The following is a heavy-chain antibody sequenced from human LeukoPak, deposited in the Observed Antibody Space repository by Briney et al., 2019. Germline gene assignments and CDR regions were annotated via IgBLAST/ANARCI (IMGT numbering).Heavy chain of an antibody. D-gene: IGHD3-9*01. V-gene: IGHV3-48*03. CDR1: GFIFSSYE. CDR2: ISSGSHTM. J-gene: IGHJ4*02. Sequence: GXSLRLSCAASGFIFSSYEMNWVRQAPGKGLEWVSYISSGSHTMYYADSVKGRFTISRDNTKNSLYLQMNSLRAEDTAVYYCVRKTLTGPVYWGQGALVTVSS. CDR3: VRKTLTGPVY.